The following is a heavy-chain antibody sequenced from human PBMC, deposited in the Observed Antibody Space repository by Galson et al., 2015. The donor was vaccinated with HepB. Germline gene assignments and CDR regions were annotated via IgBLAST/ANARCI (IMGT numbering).Heavy chain of an antibody. J-gene: IGHJ2*01. Sequence: VKVSCKASGYNFISYGIAWVRQAPGRGLEWVGWITGHNGNTNYAQRVQDRVTTTTDRSTGTAYMELRSLRTDDTAVYYCARMPSGWYNWYFDLWGRGTLVSVSS. CDR3: ARMPSGWYNWYFDL. V-gene: IGHV1-18*01. CDR1: GYNFISYG. D-gene: IGHD6-13*01. CDR2: ITGHNGNT.